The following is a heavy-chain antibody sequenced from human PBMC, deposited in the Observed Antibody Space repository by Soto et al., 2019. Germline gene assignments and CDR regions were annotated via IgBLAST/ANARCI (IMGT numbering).Heavy chain of an antibody. CDR2: IIPIFGTA. D-gene: IGHD4-17*01. V-gene: IGHV1-69*13. Sequence: SVKVSCTASGGTFSSYAISWVRQAPGQGLEWMGGIIPIFGTANYAQKFQGRVTITADESTSTAYMELSSLRSEDTAVYYCATRLTTLTTTVVPFDYWGQGTLVTVSS. CDR1: GGTFSSYA. J-gene: IGHJ4*02. CDR3: ATRLTTLTTTVVPFDY.